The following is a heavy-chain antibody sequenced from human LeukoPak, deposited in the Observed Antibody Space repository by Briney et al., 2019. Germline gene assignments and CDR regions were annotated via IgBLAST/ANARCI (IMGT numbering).Heavy chain of an antibody. Sequence: TSETLSLTCTVSGGSISSYYWSWIRQPPGKGLEWIGYIYYSGSTNYDPSLKSRVTISVDTSKNQFSLKLSSVTAADTAVYYCARLYRATDAFDIWGQGTMVTVSS. J-gene: IGHJ3*02. D-gene: IGHD1-26*01. CDR2: IYYSGST. CDR3: ARLYRATDAFDI. CDR1: GGSISSYY. V-gene: IGHV4-59*08.